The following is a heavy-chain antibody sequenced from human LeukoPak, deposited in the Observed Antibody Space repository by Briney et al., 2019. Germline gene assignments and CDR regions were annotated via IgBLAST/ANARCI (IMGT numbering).Heavy chain of an antibody. D-gene: IGHD6-13*01. V-gene: IGHV4-39*07. CDR1: GGSISSSSYY. J-gene: IGHJ4*02. CDR3: ARDHYSSSWYGGNY. Sequence: SETLSLTCTVSGGSISSSSYYWGWIRQPPGKGLEWIGSIYYSGSTYYNPSLKSRVTISVDTSKNQFSLKLSSVTAADTAVYYCARDHYSSSWYGGNYWGQGTLVTVSS. CDR2: IYYSGST.